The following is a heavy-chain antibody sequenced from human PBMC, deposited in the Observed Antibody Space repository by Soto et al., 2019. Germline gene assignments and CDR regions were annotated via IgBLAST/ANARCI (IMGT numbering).Heavy chain of an antibody. CDR2: INHSGST. Sequence: PSETLSLTSAVYGGSFSGYYWSWIRHPPGKGLEWIGEINHSGSTNYNPSLKSRVTISVDPSKNQFSLKLSYVTASDTAIYYCARPGYYDSSGFFNFDHWGQGTLVTVSS. CDR3: ARPGYYDSSGFFNFDH. D-gene: IGHD3-22*01. CDR1: GGSFSGYY. J-gene: IGHJ4*02. V-gene: IGHV4-34*01.